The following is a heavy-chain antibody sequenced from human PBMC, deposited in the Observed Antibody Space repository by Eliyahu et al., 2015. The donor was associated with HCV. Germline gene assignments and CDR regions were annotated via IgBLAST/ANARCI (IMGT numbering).Heavy chain of an antibody. CDR3: ARGVGAHSYAYLDH. CDR2: IYYSGST. V-gene: IGHV4-39*01. D-gene: IGHD3-16*01. CDR1: GGSISISRYY. Sequence: QLQLQESGPGLVKPSETLSLTCTVSGGSISISRYYWGWIRQPPGKSLEWIGAIYYSGSTYYNPSLKSRVTMSADTSNNQFSLTLTSVTAADTAVYYCARGVGAHSYAYLDHWGQGTLVTVSS. J-gene: IGHJ4*02.